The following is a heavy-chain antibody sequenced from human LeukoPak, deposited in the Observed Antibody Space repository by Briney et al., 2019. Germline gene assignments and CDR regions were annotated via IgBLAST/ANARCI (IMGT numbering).Heavy chain of an antibody. D-gene: IGHD1-1*01. J-gene: IGHJ4*02. Sequence: GESLQISCKGSGYSFTTYWIGWVRQMPGKGLERMGIIYPGDSDTRYSPPFQGQVTISADKSISAAYLQWSSLKASDTAMYYCARHERSTTGSLLYDNWGQGTLVTVSS. CDR2: IYPGDSDT. CDR3: ARHERSTTGSLLYDN. V-gene: IGHV5-51*01. CDR1: GYSFTTYW.